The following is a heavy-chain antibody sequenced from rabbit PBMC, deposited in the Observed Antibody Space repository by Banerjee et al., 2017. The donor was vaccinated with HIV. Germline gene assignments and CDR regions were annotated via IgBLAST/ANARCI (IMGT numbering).Heavy chain of an antibody. Sequence: QEQLVESGGGLVQPEGSLTLTCTASGFSFNNNYYMCWVRQAPGKGLEWIGIIYAGSGSAYYASWVNGRFTISSDNAQNTVDLQMNSLTAADTATYFCARDLYSGSNLWGQGTLVTVS. CDR2: IYAGSGSA. CDR1: GFSFNNNYY. J-gene: IGHJ4*01. V-gene: IGHV1S45*01. CDR3: ARDLYSGSNL. D-gene: IGHD1-1*01.